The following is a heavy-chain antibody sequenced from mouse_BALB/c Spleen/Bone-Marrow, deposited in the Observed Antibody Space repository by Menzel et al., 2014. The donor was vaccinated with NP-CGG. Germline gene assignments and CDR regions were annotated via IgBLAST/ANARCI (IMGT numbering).Heavy chain of an antibody. D-gene: IGHD2-10*02. Sequence: EVQRVESGPELVKPGASVKISCKASGYSFTGYFMNWVKQSHGKSLEWIGRINPYNGDTFYNQKFKGKAILTVDKSSSTAHMELLSLTSEDSAVYYCGRSKYGNYDAMDYWGQGTSVTVSS. CDR1: GYSFTGYF. V-gene: IGHV1-37*01. CDR2: INPYNGDT. CDR3: GRSKYGNYDAMDY. J-gene: IGHJ4*01.